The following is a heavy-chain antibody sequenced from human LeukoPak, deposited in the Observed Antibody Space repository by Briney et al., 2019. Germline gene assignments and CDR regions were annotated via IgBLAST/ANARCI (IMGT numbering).Heavy chain of an antibody. Sequence: SETLSLTCAVYGGSFSGHYWSWIRQPPGKGLEWIGEINHSGSTNYNPSLKSRVTISVDTSKNQFSLKLSSVTAADTAVYYCARHDSYYYYGMDVWGQGTTVTVSS. D-gene: IGHD2-21*02. CDR1: GGSFSGHY. CDR3: ARHDSYYYYGMDV. V-gene: IGHV4-34*01. J-gene: IGHJ6*02. CDR2: INHSGST.